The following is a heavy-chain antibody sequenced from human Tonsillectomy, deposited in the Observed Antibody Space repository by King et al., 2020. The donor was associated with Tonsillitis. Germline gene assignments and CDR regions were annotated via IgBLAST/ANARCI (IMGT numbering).Heavy chain of an antibody. D-gene: IGHD3-10*01. Sequence: VQLVESGGGLVQPGRSLRLSCTASGFTFGDYVMSWFRQAPGKGLEWVGFIRSKAYSGTTEYAASVKGRFTISRDDSKSIAYLQMKSLKIEDTAVYYCTRASYASGTYDLFHYYYGMDVWGQGTTVTVSS. J-gene: IGHJ6*02. V-gene: IGHV3-49*03. CDR3: TRASYASGTYDLFHYYYGMDV. CDR2: IRSKAYSGTT. CDR1: GFTFGDYV.